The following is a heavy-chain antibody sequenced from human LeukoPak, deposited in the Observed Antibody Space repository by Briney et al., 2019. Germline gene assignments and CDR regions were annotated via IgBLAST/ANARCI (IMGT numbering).Heavy chain of an antibody. CDR1: GYTFTGYY. CDR3: ATSYYDYVWGSYRAPFDY. D-gene: IGHD3-16*02. Sequence: ASVKVSCKASGYTFTGYYMHWVRQAPGQGLEWMGRINPNSGGTNYAQKFQGRVAMTRDTSISTAYMELSRLRSDDTAVYYRATSYYDYVWGSYRAPFDYWGQGTLVTVSS. CDR2: INPNSGGT. V-gene: IGHV1-2*06. J-gene: IGHJ4*02.